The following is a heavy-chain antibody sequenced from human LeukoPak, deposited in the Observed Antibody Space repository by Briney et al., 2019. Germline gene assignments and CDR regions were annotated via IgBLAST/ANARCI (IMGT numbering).Heavy chain of an antibody. Sequence: SETLSLTCTVSGASINGNNYYWGWIRQPPGKGLEWIGTFFYSRSTYYNPSLKSRVTISVDTSKNQFSLKLSSVTAADTTVYYCVGGGYSGYDLGSFDYWGRGSLVTVSS. J-gene: IGHJ4*02. V-gene: IGHV4-39*01. D-gene: IGHD5-12*01. CDR2: FFYSRST. CDR1: GASINGNNYY. CDR3: VGGGYSGYDLGSFDY.